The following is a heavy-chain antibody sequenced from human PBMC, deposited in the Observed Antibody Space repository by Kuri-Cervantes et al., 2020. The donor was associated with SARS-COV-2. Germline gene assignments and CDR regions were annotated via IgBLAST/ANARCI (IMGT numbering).Heavy chain of an antibody. J-gene: IGHJ4*02. D-gene: IGHD5-18*01. CDR2: IIPIFGIA. V-gene: IGHV1-69*10. Sequence: SVKVSCKASGYTFTSYDINWVRQAPGQGLEWMGGIIPIFGIANYAQKFQGRVTITAEKSTGTAYMELSSLRSEDTAVYYCATDRAIGYSYGWAFDYWGQGTLVTVSS. CDR1: GYTFTSYD. CDR3: ATDRAIGYSYGWAFDY.